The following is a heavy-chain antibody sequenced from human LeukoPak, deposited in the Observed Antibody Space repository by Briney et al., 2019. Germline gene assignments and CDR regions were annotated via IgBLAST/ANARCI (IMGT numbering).Heavy chain of an antibody. J-gene: IGHJ4*02. CDR2: VYYSGIT. CDR1: GVSISSSSYY. V-gene: IGHV4-39*01. D-gene: IGHD3-22*01. CDR3: GRQSYDSSASPMFFDF. Sequence: SETLSLTCTVSGVSISSSSYYWGWIRQPPGKGLEWIGTVYYSGITYYNPSLKSRVTISVDTSKNQFSLKLSSVTAADTAVYYCGRQSYDSSASPMFFDFWGQGTLVTVSS.